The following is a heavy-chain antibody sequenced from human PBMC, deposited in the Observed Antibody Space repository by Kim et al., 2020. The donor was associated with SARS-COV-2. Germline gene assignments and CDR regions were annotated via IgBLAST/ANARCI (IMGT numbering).Heavy chain of an antibody. D-gene: IGHD3-9*01. CDR2: ISSSGSTI. J-gene: IGHJ4*02. V-gene: IGHV3-11*01. CDR1: GFTFSDYY. CDR3: ARGLRYFDWPLDY. Sequence: GGSLRLSCAASGFTFSDYYMSWIHQAPGKGLEWVSYISSSGSTIYYADSVKGRFTISRDNAKNSLYLQMNSLRAEDTAVYYCARGLRYFDWPLDYWGQGTLVTVSS.